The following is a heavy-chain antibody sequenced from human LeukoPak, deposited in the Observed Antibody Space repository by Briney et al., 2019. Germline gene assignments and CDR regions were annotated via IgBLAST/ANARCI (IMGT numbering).Heavy chain of an antibody. CDR2: IYYSGST. V-gene: IGHV4-59*01. Sequence: AGGSLRLSCAASGFTFSIYGMSWIRQPPGKGLEWIGYIYYSGSTNYNPSLKSRVTISVDTSKNQFSLKLSSVTAADTAVYYCARLGPTNYYYYMDVWGKGTTVTISS. J-gene: IGHJ6*03. CDR1: GFTFSIYG. CDR3: ARLGPTNYYYYMDV. D-gene: IGHD3-16*01.